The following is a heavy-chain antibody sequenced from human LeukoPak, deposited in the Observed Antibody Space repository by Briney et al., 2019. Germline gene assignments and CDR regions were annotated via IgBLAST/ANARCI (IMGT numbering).Heavy chain of an antibody. CDR2: IHYGGST. J-gene: IGHJ6*03. Sequence: PSETLSLTCTVSGGSISSNSYYWGWIRQPPGKGLEWIGSIHYGGSTYYNPSLKSRVTISVDTSKNQFSLKLSSVTAADTAVYYCARQTGAYYYYMDVWGKGTTVTVSS. CDR3: ARQTGAYYYYMDV. V-gene: IGHV4-39*01. CDR1: GGSISSNSYY. D-gene: IGHD7-27*01.